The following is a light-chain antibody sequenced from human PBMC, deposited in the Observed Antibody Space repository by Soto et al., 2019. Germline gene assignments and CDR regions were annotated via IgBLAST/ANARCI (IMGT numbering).Light chain of an antibody. Sequence: QSVLTQPASVSGSPGQSITISCTGTSSDIGAYNYVSWYQQRPGKAPKVMIYEVSDRPSGVSNRFSGSKSGNTASLTISELQAEDEADYYCSSYTTSTVVVFGGGTKLTVL. CDR2: EVS. CDR1: SSDIGAYNY. CDR3: SSYTTSTVVV. V-gene: IGLV2-14*01. J-gene: IGLJ2*01.